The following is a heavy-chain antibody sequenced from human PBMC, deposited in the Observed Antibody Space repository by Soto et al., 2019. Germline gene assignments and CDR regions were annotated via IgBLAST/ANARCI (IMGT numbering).Heavy chain of an antibody. CDR3: ARDPQKYSSSYNWFDP. V-gene: IGHV1-69*06. CDR2: IIPIFGTA. Sequence: SVKVSCKASGGTFSSYAISWVRQAPGQGLEWMGGIIPIFGTANYAQKFQGRVAITADKSTSTAYMELSSLRSEDTAVYYCARDPQKYSSSYNWFDPWGQGTLVTVSS. D-gene: IGHD6-13*01. CDR1: GGTFSSYA. J-gene: IGHJ5*02.